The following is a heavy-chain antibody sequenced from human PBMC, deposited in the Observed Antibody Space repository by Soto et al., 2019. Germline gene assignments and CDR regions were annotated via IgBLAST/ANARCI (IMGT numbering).Heavy chain of an antibody. D-gene: IGHD4-17*01. V-gene: IGHV4-59*01. CDR1: GGSISSYY. Sequence: SETLSLTCTVSGGSISSYYWSWIRQPPGKGLEWIGYIYYSGSTNYNPSLKSRVTISVDTSKNQFSLKLSSVTAADTAVYYCARDDYGDYNFDYWGQGTLVTVS. CDR3: ARDDYGDYNFDY. J-gene: IGHJ4*02. CDR2: IYYSGST.